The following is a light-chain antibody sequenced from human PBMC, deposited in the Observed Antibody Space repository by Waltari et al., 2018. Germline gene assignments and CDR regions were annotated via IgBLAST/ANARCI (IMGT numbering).Light chain of an antibody. CDR3: ALYMGSGIWV. V-gene: IGLV8-61*01. CDR1: SGSLSTPSY. Sequence: QTVVTQEPSLSVSPGGTVTLTCALSSGSLSTPSYATWYQQTPGQAPRTPVYKANARSSGVPDRFSGSILGNTAALTITGAQADDESYYYCALYMGSGIWVFGGGTRLTVL. CDR2: KAN. J-gene: IGLJ3*02.